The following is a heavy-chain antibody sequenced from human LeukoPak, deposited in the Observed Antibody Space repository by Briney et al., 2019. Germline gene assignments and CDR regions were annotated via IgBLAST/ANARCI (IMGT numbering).Heavy chain of an antibody. D-gene: IGHD1-26*01. CDR2: GYTSGST. CDR1: GGSISSGSYY. V-gene: IGHV4-61*02. CDR3: ARVIWELGAFDI. J-gene: IGHJ3*02. Sequence: SSETLSLTCTVSGGSISSGSYYWSWIRQPAGKGLEWIGRGYTSGSTHYNPSLKSRVTISVDTPKNQFSLKLSSVTAADTAVYYCARVIWELGAFDIWGQGTMVTVSS.